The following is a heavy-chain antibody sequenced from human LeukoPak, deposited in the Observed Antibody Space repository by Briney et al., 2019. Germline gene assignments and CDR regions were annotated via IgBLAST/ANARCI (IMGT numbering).Heavy chain of an antibody. V-gene: IGHV3-23*01. CDR1: GFTVSSKY. D-gene: IGHD2-21*02. CDR3: AKESAYCGSDCRSLSDH. Sequence: GGSLRLSCAASGFTVSSKYMGWVRQAPGKGLEWVSVISGSAGSSFSADSVKGRFTISRDNSKNTLYLQMNSLRVEDTAVYYCAKESAYCGSDCRSLSDHWGQGTPVTVSS. CDR2: ISGSAGSS. J-gene: IGHJ4*02.